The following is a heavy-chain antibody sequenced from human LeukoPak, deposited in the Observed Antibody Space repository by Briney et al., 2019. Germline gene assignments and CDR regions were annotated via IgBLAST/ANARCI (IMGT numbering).Heavy chain of an antibody. D-gene: IGHD2-15*01. CDR1: GFTFSGAW. J-gene: IGHJ4*02. V-gene: IGHV3-7*01. CDR2: ISQDGSQR. CDR3: AKYSSRALDS. Sequence: PGGSLRLSCVASGFTFSGAWMSWVRQAPGKGLEWVGHISQDGSQRSYVASVEGRFTMSRDNPKNSLFLQMNSLRAEDTVVYFCAKYSSRALDSWGQGTLVTVS.